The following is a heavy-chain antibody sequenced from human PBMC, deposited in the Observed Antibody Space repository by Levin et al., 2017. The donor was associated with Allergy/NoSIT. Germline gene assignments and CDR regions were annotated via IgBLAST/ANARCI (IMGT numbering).Heavy chain of an antibody. D-gene: IGHD4-23*01. J-gene: IGHJ5*02. Sequence: ASVKVSCKTSGYSFTAYYMHWVRQAPGQGLEWMGWINPNSGGTHYAQKFQGRVTMTRDTSISTAYMELSRLRSDDTAVYYCARDRGGGNLNWFDPWGQGTLVTVSS. V-gene: IGHV1-2*02. CDR3: ARDRGGGNLNWFDP. CDR1: GYSFTAYY. CDR2: INPNSGGT.